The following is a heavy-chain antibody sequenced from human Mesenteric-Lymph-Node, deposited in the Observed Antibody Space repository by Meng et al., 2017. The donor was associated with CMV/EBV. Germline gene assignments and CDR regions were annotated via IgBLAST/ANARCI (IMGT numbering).Heavy chain of an antibody. CDR1: GFTFDDYA. Sequence: SLKISCAASGFTFDDYAMHWIRQAPGKGLEWVSGISWNSGSIGYADSVKGRFTISRDNAKNSLYLQMNSLRAEDTALYYCAKDVSTSTSLGYYYYYSMDVWGQGTTVTVSS. J-gene: IGHJ6*02. CDR3: AKDVSTSTSLGYYYYYSMDV. D-gene: IGHD6-6*01. V-gene: IGHV3-9*01. CDR2: ISWNSGSI.